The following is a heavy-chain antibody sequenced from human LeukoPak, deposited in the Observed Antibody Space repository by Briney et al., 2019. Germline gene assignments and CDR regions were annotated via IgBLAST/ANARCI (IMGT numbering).Heavy chain of an antibody. D-gene: IGHD2-2*02. CDR1: GGSISSSSYY. V-gene: IGHV4-39*01. J-gene: IGHJ4*02. Sequence: PSQTLSLTCTVSGGSISSSSYYWGWIRQPPGKGLEWIGSIYYSGSTYYNPSLKSRVTISVDTSKNQFSLKLSSVTAADTAVYYCARHPTAAINVVKHWGQGTLVTVSS. CDR3: ARHPTAAINVVKH. CDR2: IYYSGST.